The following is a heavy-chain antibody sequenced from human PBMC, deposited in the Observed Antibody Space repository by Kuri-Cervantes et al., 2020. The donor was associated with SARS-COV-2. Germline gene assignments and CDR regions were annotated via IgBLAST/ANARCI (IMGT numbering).Heavy chain of an antibody. CDR3: AKDKWELLFQPLDAFDI. J-gene: IGHJ3*02. CDR1: GFTFDDYA. D-gene: IGHD1-26*01. V-gene: IGHV3-9*03. Sequence: SLKISCAASGFTFDDYAMHWVRQAPGKGLEWVSGISWNSGSIGYADSVKGQFTISRDNAKNSLYLQMNSLRAEDMALYYCAKDKWELLFQPLDAFDIWGQGTMVTVSS. CDR2: ISWNSGSI.